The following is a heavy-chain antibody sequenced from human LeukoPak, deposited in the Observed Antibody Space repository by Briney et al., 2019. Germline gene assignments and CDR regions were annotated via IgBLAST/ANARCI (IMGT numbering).Heavy chain of an antibody. V-gene: IGHV3-30*02. Sequence: PGGSLRLSCAASGFSFSSHGMHWVRQAPGKGLEWAAFIRYDGSKKYYADSVKGRFTISRDNSKNTLYLQMNSLRAEDTAVYYCAKDSGLYEGTTLDYWGQGTLVTVSS. CDR2: IRYDGSKK. J-gene: IGHJ4*02. CDR1: GFSFSSHG. D-gene: IGHD1-7*01. CDR3: AKDSGLYEGTTLDY.